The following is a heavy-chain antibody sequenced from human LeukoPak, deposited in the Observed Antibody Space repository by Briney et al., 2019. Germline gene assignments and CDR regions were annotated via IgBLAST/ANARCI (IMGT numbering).Heavy chain of an antibody. J-gene: IGHJ5*02. CDR1: GGSFSGYY. CDR2: INHSGST. V-gene: IGHV4-34*01. Sequence: SETLSLTCAVYGGSFSGYYWSWIRQPPGKGLEWIGEINHSGSTNYNPSLKSRVTISVDTSKSQFSLKLSSVTAADTAVYYCARISSSTGYWFDPWGQGTLVTVSS. D-gene: IGHD6-6*01. CDR3: ARISSSTGYWFDP.